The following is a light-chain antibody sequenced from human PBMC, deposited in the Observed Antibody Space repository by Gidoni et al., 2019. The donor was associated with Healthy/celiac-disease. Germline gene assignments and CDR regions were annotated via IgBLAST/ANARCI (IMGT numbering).Light chain of an antibody. V-gene: IGKV1-9*01. CDR3: QQLNSYPPT. J-gene: IGKJ1*01. Sequence: DIQLTQSPAFLSASVGDRVTITCRASQGISSYLAWYQQKPGKAPKLLLYAASTLQSGVPSRFSGSGSGTEFTLTISSLQPEDFASYYCQQLNSYPPTFGQWTKVEIK. CDR1: QGISSY. CDR2: AAS.